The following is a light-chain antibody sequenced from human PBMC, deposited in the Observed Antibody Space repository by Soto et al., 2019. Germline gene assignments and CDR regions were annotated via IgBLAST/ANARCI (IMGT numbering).Light chain of an antibody. CDR2: DDS. J-gene: IGLJ1*01. CDR1: SNDFGGYNC. Sequence: QSALTQPASVAGSPGQSITISCAGVSNDFGGYNCVSWYQQHPGRVPKLLIYDDSNRPSGVSNRVSGSKSGNTASLTISGLQAEDEADYYCASYTYASPFIFAIGSKLTVL. V-gene: IGLV2-14*03. CDR3: ASYTYASPFI.